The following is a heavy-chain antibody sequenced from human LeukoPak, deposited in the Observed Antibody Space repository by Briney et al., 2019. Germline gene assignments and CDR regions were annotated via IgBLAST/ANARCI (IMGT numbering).Heavy chain of an antibody. CDR3: ASAGDTAMVPIYYYGTDV. D-gene: IGHD5-18*01. J-gene: IGHJ6*04. Sequence: SETLSLTCTVSGGSISSYCWSWIRQPPGKGLEWIGYIYYSGSTNYNPSLKSRVTISVDTSKNQFSLKLSSVTAADTAVYYCASAGDTAMVPIYYYGTDVWGKGTTVTVSS. V-gene: IGHV4-59*01. CDR2: IYYSGST. CDR1: GGSISSYC.